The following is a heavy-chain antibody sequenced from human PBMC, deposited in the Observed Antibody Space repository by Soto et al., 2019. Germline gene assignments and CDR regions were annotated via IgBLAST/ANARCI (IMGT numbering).Heavy chain of an antibody. CDR3: TIWDLNSWRAFSV. J-gene: IGHJ6*02. V-gene: IGHV1-3*01. D-gene: IGHD1-26*01. CDR1: GYNFLSYS. CDR2: MHPGTGQR. Sequence: QVQFVQSGAEVRDPGASVKVSCKASGYNFLSYSLHWVRQAPGQRPEWMAWMHPGTGQRKYADNFQGRVTITSDTSAKTVYMELSNLRSEDTAVYYCTIWDLNSWRAFSVWGQGTTVTVSS.